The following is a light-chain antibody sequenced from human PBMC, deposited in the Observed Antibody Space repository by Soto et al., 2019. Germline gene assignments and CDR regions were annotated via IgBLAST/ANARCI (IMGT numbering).Light chain of an antibody. Sequence: EIVLTQSPGTLSLSPGERATLSCRASQSVRSSSLAWYQQKPGQAPRLLIYGASTRATGIPDRFSGSGSGTDFPLTISRLEPEDSAVYYCQQYGSSSWTFGQGTRVQIK. J-gene: IGKJ1*01. CDR2: GAS. CDR3: QQYGSSSWT. CDR1: QSVRSSS. V-gene: IGKV3-20*01.